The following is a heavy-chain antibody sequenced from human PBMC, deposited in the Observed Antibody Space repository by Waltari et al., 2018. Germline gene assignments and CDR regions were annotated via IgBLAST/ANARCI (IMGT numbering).Heavy chain of an antibody. J-gene: IGHJ4*02. V-gene: IGHV4-34*01. Sequence: QVQLQQWGAGLLKPSETLSLPCAVYGGSFSGYYWSLIRQPPGKGLEWIGEINHRGSTNYNPSLKSRVTISVDTSKNQFSLKLSSVTAADTAVYYCARVSHSSHYFDYWGQGTLVTVSS. CDR1: GGSFSGYY. CDR2: INHRGST. CDR3: ARVSHSSHYFDY. D-gene: IGHD6-6*01.